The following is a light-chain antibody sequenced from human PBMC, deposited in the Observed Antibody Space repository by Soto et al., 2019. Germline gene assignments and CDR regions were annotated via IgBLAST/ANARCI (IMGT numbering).Light chain of an antibody. CDR3: QQGYSTVVT. V-gene: IGKV1-39*01. CDR1: QSITTY. J-gene: IGKJ4*01. Sequence: DIQMTQSPSSLSASVGDRVTITCRASQSITTYLNWYQQKPGKAPKLLIYAASSLQSGVPSRFSGGGSGTDFTLTIGSLQHEDFATYYCQQGYSTVVTFGGGTKVDIK. CDR2: AAS.